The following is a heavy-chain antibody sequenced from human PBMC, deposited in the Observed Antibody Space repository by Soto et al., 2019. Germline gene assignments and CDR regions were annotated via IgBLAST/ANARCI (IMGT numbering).Heavy chain of an antibody. D-gene: IGHD2-8*01. CDR3: ARGRVTNYYYYGADV. CDR1: GEPFTDHL. J-gene: IGHJ6*02. CDR2: INHGGRT. Sequence: QVQLQQWGAGLLKPSETLSLTCAVSGEPFTDHLCTWIRQAPGKGLEWIGEINHGGRTYFNPSLKSRVTLSVDTSKNQFSLVLVSLTAADTGVYYCARGRVTNYYYYGADVWGQGTTVTVSS. V-gene: IGHV4-34*02.